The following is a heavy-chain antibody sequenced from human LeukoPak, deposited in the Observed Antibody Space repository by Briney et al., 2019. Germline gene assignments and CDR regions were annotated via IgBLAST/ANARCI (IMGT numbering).Heavy chain of an antibody. CDR2: IRSKAYGETA. J-gene: IGHJ4*02. CDR1: GFTFGDYA. V-gene: IGHV3-49*03. D-gene: IGHD1-1*01. Sequence: GGSLRLSCTASGFTFGDYAMGWIRQAPGKGLEWVGFIRSKAYGETADYAASVKGRFTISRDDSKAIAYLQMNSLKTEDTAVYHCTRDRGAYNLYDYWGQGTLVTVSS. CDR3: TRDRGAYNLYDY.